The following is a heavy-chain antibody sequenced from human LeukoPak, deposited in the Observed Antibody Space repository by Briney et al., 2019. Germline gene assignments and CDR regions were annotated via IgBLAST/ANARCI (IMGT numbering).Heavy chain of an antibody. CDR2: ISGSGGST. Sequence: GGSLRLSCAASGFTFSSYAMTWVRQAPGKGLEWVSTISGSGGSTYYADSVKGRFTISRDNSKKTLFLQMNSLKAEDTAVYYCVKDQIGAYSSGWYEKWGQGTLVNVSS. V-gene: IGHV3-23*01. CDR1: GFTFSSYA. D-gene: IGHD6-19*01. J-gene: IGHJ4*02. CDR3: VKDQIGAYSSGWYEK.